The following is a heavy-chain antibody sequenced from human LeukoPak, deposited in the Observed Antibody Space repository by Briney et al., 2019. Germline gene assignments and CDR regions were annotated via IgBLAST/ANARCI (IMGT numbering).Heavy chain of an antibody. J-gene: IGHJ3*02. D-gene: IGHD3-3*01. Sequence: GGSLRLSCAASGFSFSSYRMNWVRQAPGKGLEWVSSVSNSGDYIHYADSVKGRFTISRDNSKNSLYLQMNSLRAEDTAVYYCARDTDDFQGLDIWGQGTRVTVSS. CDR1: GFSFSSYR. V-gene: IGHV3-21*06. CDR2: VSNSGDYI. CDR3: ARDTDDFQGLDI.